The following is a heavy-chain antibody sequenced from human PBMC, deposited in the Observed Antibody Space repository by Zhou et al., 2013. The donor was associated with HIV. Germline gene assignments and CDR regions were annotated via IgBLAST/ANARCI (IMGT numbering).Heavy chain of an antibody. Sequence: QVQLVQSGAEVKKPGASVKVSCKASGYTFTSYGISWVRQAPGQGLEWMGWISAYNGNTNYAQKLQGRVTMTTDTSTSTAYMELRSLRSDDTAVYYCARRPQGYYDSSGYYYYYYYMDVWGKGTTVTVS. J-gene: IGHJ6*03. CDR2: ISAYNGNT. V-gene: IGHV1-18*01. CDR3: ARRPQGYYDSSGYYYYYYYMDV. D-gene: IGHD3-22*01. CDR1: GYTFTSYG.